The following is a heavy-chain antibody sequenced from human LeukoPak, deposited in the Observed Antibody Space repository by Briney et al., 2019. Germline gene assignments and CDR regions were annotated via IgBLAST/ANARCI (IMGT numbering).Heavy chain of an antibody. V-gene: IGHV1-46*01. CDR3: ARSVYSSGYYGY. Sequence: GASVKVSCKASGYTFTSYYMHWVRQAPGQGLEWMGLINPTGGSTGYAQKFQGRVTMTRDTSTSTVYMELSSLRSEDTAVYYCARSVYSSGYYGYWGQGTLVTVSS. J-gene: IGHJ4*02. D-gene: IGHD3-22*01. CDR1: GYTFTSYY. CDR2: INPTGGST.